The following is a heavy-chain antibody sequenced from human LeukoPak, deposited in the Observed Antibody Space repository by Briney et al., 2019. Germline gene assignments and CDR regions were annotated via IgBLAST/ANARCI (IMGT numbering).Heavy chain of an antibody. D-gene: IGHD1-1*01. V-gene: IGHV4-59*01. CDR1: GGSISSYY. CDR2: IYYSGST. CDR3: ARDGKY. Sequence: SETLALTCTVSGGSISSYYWSWIRQPPGKGLEWIGYIYYSGSTNYNPSLKSRVTISVDTSKNQFSLKLSSVTAADTAVYYCARDGKYWGQGTLVTVSS. J-gene: IGHJ4*02.